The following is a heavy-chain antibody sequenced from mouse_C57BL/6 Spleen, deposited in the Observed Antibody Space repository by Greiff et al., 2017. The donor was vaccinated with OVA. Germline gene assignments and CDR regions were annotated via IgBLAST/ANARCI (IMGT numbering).Heavy chain of an antibody. CDR1: GYTFTSYW. CDR2: IDPSDSET. Sequence: VQLQQPGAELVRPGSSVKLSCKASGYTFTSYWMHWVKQRPIQGLEWIGNIDPSDSETHYNQKFKDKATLTVDKSSSTAYMQLSSLTSEDSAVYYCARGDYWAMDYWGQGTSVTVSS. CDR3: ARGDYWAMDY. J-gene: IGHJ4*01. V-gene: IGHV1-52*01.